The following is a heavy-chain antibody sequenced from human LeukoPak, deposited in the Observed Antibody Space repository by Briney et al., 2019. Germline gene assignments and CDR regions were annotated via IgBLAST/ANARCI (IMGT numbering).Heavy chain of an antibody. CDR2: IQTDGNTK. J-gene: IGHJ4*02. D-gene: IGHD6-13*01. Sequence: GGSLRLSCAASGFSFSRYGIQWVRQAQGKGLEWVTFIQTDGNTKYYANSVRGRFTITRDNSKNTVSLQMNSLRAEDAGIYYCAREESSLVLGGLRYWGQGTLVSVSS. CDR3: AREESSLVLGGLRY. V-gene: IGHV3-30*02. CDR1: GFSFSRYG.